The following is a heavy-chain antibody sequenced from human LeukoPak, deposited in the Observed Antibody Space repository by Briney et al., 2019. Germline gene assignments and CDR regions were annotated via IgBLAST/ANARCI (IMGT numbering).Heavy chain of an antibody. J-gene: IGHJ4*02. CDR1: GYTFTGYY. CDR3: ARDYTVTSPFDY. Sequence: SVKVSCKASGYTFTGYYIHWVRQAPGQGLEWMGWINPNSGGTNYAQKFQGRVTMTRDTSISTAYMELSRLRSDDTAVYYCARDYTVTSPFDYWGQGTLVTVSS. D-gene: IGHD4-17*01. CDR2: INPNSGGT. V-gene: IGHV1-2*02.